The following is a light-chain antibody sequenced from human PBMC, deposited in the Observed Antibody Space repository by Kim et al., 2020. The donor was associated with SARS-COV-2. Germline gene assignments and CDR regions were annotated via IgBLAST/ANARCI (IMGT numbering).Light chain of an antibody. CDR2: ENN. V-gene: IGLV6-57*01. Sequence: GKTGTISCTRSSGSIAGNYVQWYQQRPGSSPSFVIYENNRRPSGVPDRFSGSFDSASNSASLTISGLKTEDEADYYCQSYDGTNHVFGGGTKVTVL. CDR1: SGSIAGNY. CDR3: QSYDGTNHV. J-gene: IGLJ2*01.